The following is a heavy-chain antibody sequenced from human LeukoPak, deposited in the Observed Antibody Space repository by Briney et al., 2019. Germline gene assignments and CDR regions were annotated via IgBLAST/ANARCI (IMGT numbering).Heavy chain of an antibody. CDR1: GFTFSSYE. D-gene: IGHD3-22*01. CDR2: ISSSGSTI. J-gene: IGHJ3*02. CDR3: ARDRAPNYYDSSGYYYVAFDI. Sequence: GGSLRLSCAASGFTFSSYEMNWVRQAPGKGLEWVSYISSSGSTIYYADSVKGRFTISRDNAKNSLYLQMNSLRAEDTAVYYCARDRAPNYYDSSGYYYVAFDIWGQGTMVTVSS. V-gene: IGHV3-48*03.